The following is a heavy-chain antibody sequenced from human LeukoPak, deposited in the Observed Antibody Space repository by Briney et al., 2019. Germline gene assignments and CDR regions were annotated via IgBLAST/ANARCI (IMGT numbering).Heavy chain of an antibody. CDR3: ARGPSKQWLVG. CDR2: INHSGST. V-gene: IGHV4-34*01. J-gene: IGHJ4*02. Sequence: PSETLSLTCAVYGGSFSGYYWSWIRQPPGKGLEWIGEINHSGSTNYNPSLKSRVTISVDTSKNQFSLKLSSVTAADTAVYYCARGPSKQWLVGWGQGTLVTVSS. CDR1: GGSFSGYY. D-gene: IGHD6-19*01.